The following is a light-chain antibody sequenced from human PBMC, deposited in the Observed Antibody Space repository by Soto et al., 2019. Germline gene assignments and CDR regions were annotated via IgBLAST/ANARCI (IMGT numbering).Light chain of an antibody. Sequence: DIQMTQSPSSLSASVGDRVTITCRASQSISSYLNWYQQKPGKAPKLLIYAASSLQSGVPSRFSGSGSGTDFTLTISSLQPEDFALYYCHQYENWPQTFGQGTKVEI. CDR1: QSISSY. CDR2: AAS. J-gene: IGKJ1*01. V-gene: IGKV1-39*01. CDR3: HQYENWPQT.